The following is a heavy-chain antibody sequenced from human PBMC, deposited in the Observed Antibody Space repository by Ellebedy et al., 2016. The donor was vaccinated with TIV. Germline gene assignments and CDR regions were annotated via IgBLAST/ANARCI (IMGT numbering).Heavy chain of an antibody. V-gene: IGHV1-69*13. Sequence: AASVKVSCKASGGTFSSYAISWVRQAPGQGLEWMGGIIHIFGTANYAQKFQGRVTITADESTSTAYMELSSLRSEDTAVYYCARAIVVVPAAQRMEYYYYYGMDVWGQGTTVTVSS. J-gene: IGHJ6*02. D-gene: IGHD2-2*01. CDR2: IIHIFGTA. CDR1: GGTFSSYA. CDR3: ARAIVVVPAAQRMEYYYYYGMDV.